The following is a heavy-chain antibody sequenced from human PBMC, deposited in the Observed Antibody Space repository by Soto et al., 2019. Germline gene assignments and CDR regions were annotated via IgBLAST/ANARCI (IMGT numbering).Heavy chain of an antibody. CDR1: GFTFSSYA. D-gene: IGHD4-17*01. V-gene: IGHV3-23*01. CDR2: ISGSGGST. CDR3: AKEMTTVKISPGMDV. J-gene: IGHJ6*02. Sequence: GGSLRLSCAASGFTFSSYAMSWVRQAPGKGLEWVSAISGSGGSTYYADSVKGRFTISRDNSKNTLYLQMKSMRAEDTAVYYCAKEMTTVKISPGMDVWGQGTTVTVSS.